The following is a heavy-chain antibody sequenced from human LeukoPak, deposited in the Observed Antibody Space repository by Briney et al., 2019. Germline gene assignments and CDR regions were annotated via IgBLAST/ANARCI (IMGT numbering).Heavy chain of an antibody. J-gene: IGHJ6*03. CDR2: ISAYNGNT. D-gene: IGHD2-2*01. Sequence: GASVKVSCKASGYTFTTYGINWVRQAPGQGLEWMGWISAYNGNTKYVQKFQGRVTMTTDTSTSTAYMELRSLRSDDTAVYYCARDAIYCRSVSCQPPYYFYYMDVWGKGTTVTVSS. CDR3: ARDAIYCRSVSCQPPYYFYYMDV. CDR1: GYTFTTYG. V-gene: IGHV1-18*01.